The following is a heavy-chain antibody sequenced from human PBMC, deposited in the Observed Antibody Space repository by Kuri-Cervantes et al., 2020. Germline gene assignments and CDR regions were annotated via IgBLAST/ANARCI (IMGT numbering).Heavy chain of an antibody. Sequence: GGSLRLSCAASGFTFDDYAMHWVRQAPGKGLEWVSGISWNSGSIGYADSVKGRFTISRDNAKNSLYLQMNSLRAEDTAVYYCARDPVDIVATPPSCWGQGTLVTVSS. CDR1: GFTFDDYA. J-gene: IGHJ4*02. V-gene: IGHV3-9*01. CDR2: ISWNSGSI. D-gene: IGHD5-12*01. CDR3: ARDPVDIVATPPSC.